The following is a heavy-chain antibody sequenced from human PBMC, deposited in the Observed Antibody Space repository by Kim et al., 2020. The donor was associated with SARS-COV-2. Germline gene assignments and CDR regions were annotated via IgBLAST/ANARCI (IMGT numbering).Heavy chain of an antibody. CDR3: AKNWNDGFDF. Sequence: GDANSAQESQGRVTMTRDTSISTVYMDLSGLTSDDTAVYYCAKNWNDGFDFWGQGTLVTVSS. D-gene: IGHD1-1*01. V-gene: IGHV1-2*02. CDR2: GDA. J-gene: IGHJ4*02.